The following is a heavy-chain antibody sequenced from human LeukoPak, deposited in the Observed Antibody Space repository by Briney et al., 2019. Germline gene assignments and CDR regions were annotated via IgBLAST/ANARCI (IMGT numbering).Heavy chain of an antibody. D-gene: IGHD6-13*01. J-gene: IGHJ6*02. V-gene: IGHV4-39*07. CDR1: GGSISSSSYY. Sequence: SETLSLTCTVSGGSISSSSYYWGWIRQPPGKGLEWIGSIYYSGSTYYNPSLKSRVTISVDKSKNQFSLKLSSVTAADTAVYYCARVGWGSSWYGVWGQGTTVTVSS. CDR3: ARVGWGSSWYGV. CDR2: IYYSGST.